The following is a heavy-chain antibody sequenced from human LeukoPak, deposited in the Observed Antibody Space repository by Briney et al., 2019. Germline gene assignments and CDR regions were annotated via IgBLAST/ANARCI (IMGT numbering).Heavy chain of an antibody. V-gene: IGHV1-18*04. Sequence: PEASVEVSCKASGYTFTSYGISWVRQAPGQGLEWMGWISAYNGNTNYAQQLQGRVTMTTDTSTSTTYMELRSLRSDDTAVYYCARRGVPAATNYFDYWGQGTRVTVSS. J-gene: IGHJ4*02. CDR3: ARRGVPAATNYFDY. CDR1: GYTFTSYG. D-gene: IGHD2-2*01. CDR2: ISAYNGNT.